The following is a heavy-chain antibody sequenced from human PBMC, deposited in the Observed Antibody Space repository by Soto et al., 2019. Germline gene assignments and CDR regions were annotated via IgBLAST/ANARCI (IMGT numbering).Heavy chain of an antibody. V-gene: IGHV1-18*01. CDR1: GYTFTTYT. Sequence: ASVKVSCKASGYTFTTYTIHWVRQAPGQGLEWMGWISAYNGNTRYAQKLQGRVTMTTDTSTSTAYMELRSLRSDDTAVYYCARFTGYYSQYYFDYWGQGTLVTVSS. J-gene: IGHJ4*02. D-gene: IGHD3-22*01. CDR2: ISAYNGNT. CDR3: ARFTGYYSQYYFDY.